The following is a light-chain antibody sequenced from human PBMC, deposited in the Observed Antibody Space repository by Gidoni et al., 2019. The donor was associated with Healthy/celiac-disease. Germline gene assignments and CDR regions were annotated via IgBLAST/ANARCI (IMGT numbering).Light chain of an antibody. CDR1: QSVSSSY. Sequence: EIVLTQSPGTLSLSPGERATLSCRASQSVSSSYLAWYQQKPGQAPRLLIYGASSRATGIPDRFSGSGSGTDFTLTISRLEPEDFAVYYCQHGHGTFGQGTKVEIK. V-gene: IGKV3-20*01. CDR3: QHGHGT. J-gene: IGKJ1*01. CDR2: GAS.